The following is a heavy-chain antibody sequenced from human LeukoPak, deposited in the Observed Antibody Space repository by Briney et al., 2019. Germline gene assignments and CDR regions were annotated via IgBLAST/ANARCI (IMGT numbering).Heavy chain of an antibody. D-gene: IGHD3-3*01. Sequence: KPGGSLRLSCAASGFTFSSYSMNWVRQAPGKGLEWVSSISSSSSYIYYADSVKGRFTISRDNAKNSLYLQMNSLRAEDTAVYYCARCALRFLECGQLGYWGQGTLVTVSS. V-gene: IGHV3-21*01. CDR1: GFTFSSYS. CDR2: ISSSSSYI. CDR3: ARCALRFLECGQLGY. J-gene: IGHJ4*02.